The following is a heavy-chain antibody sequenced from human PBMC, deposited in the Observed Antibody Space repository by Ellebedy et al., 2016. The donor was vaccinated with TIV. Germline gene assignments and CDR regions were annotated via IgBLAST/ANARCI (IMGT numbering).Heavy chain of an antibody. J-gene: IGHJ3*01. V-gene: IGHV1-69*13. CDR2: VIPMFRIA. CDR3: ARGRRDAYNYSYKGGAYDV. D-gene: IGHD5-24*01. Sequence: SVKVSXXASGYTFTGYYMHWVRQAPGQGLEWMGGVIPMFRIANYAQRFQDKVKITADESTSTVYMELSSLRVEDTAVYYCARGRRDAYNYSYKGGAYDVWGLGTMVIVSS. CDR1: GYTFTGYY.